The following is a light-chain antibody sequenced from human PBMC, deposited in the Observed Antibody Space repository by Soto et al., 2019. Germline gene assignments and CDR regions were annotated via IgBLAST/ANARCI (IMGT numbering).Light chain of an antibody. V-gene: IGKV3-15*01. J-gene: IGKJ1*01. Sequence: EIVLTQSPATLSLSPGERATLSCRASQSVSSSYVAWYQQKPGQAPRLLIYGASTRATGIPARFSGSGSGTEFTLTISSLQSEDFAVYYCQQYNHWPLMFGQGTKVDIK. CDR2: GAS. CDR1: QSVSSS. CDR3: QQYNHWPLM.